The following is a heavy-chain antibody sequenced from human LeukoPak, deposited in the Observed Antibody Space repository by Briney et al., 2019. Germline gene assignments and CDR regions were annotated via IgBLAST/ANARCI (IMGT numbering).Heavy chain of an antibody. V-gene: IGHV3-49*04. CDR3: TRGWDPFHY. Sequence: GGTLRLSCAASGFTFSSYGMHWVRQAPGKGLEWVAFIRSKPYGGTTEYAASVNGRFTISRDDSKSIAYLQMNSLKVEDTAMYYCTRGWDPFHYWGQGTLVTVSS. J-gene: IGHJ4*02. CDR1: GFTFSSYG. CDR2: IRSKPYGGTT. D-gene: IGHD1-26*01.